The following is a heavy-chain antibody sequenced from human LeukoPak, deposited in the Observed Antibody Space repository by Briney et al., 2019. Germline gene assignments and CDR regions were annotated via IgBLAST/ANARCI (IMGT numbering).Heavy chain of an antibody. Sequence: GGSLRLSCAACGFTFSHYSIDWVRQAPGKGLERVASITSSSSHIYYADSVMGRFTISRDNAKNEVYLQMNSLRAEDTAIYYCARVMMGATVTTFHYYCMDVWGVGTTVTVSS. CDR3: ARVMMGATVTTFHYYCMDV. J-gene: IGHJ6*03. CDR1: GFTFSHYS. V-gene: IGHV3-21*01. D-gene: IGHD4-11*01. CDR2: ITSSSSHI.